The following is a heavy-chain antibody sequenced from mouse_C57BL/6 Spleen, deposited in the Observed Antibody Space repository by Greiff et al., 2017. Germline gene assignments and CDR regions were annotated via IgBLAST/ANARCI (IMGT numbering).Heavy chain of an antibody. D-gene: IGHD2-13*01. CDR1: GYSFTGYY. CDR2: IYPYNGVS. Sequence: EVQLQQSGPELVKPGASVKISCKASGYSFTGYYMHWVKQSHGNILDWIGYIYPYNGVSSYNQKFKGKATLTVDKSSSTAYMELRSLTSEDSAVSYCARTGDWSGGYSFAYWGQVTPLTVSS. J-gene: IGHJ2*01. CDR3: ARTGDWSGGYSFAY. V-gene: IGHV1-31*01.